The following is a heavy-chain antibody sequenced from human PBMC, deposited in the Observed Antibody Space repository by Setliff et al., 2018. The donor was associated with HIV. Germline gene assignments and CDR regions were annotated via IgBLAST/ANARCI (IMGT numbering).Heavy chain of an antibody. J-gene: IGHJ2*01. CDR2: IYYSGST. CDR3: ARGPVGGDILTGYDYWYFDL. D-gene: IGHD3-9*01. Sequence: NPSETLSLTCTVSGGSISSGAYYWSWIRQHPVKGLEWIGYIYYSGSTYYNPSLKSRVTISTDTSKNELSLKLRSVTAADTAVYYCARGPVGGDILTGYDYWYFDLWGRGTLVTVSS. V-gene: IGHV4-31*03. CDR1: GGSISSGAYY.